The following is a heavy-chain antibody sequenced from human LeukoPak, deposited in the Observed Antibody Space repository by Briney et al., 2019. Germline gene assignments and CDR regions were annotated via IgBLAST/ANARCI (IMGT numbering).Heavy chain of an antibody. CDR3: AREAAVGYCSGTSCSTLDY. V-gene: IGHV3-74*01. CDR1: GFTFSSYW. Sequence: GGSLRLSCAASGFTFSSYWMHWVRQAPGKGLVWVSRINSDGSSTSYADSVKGRFTISRDNAKNTLYLQMNSLRAEDTAVYYCAREAAVGYCSGTSCSTLDYWGQGTLVTVSS. J-gene: IGHJ4*02. D-gene: IGHD2-2*02. CDR2: INSDGSST.